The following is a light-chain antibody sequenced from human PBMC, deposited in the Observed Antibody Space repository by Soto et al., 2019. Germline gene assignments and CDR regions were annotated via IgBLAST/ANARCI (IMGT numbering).Light chain of an antibody. CDR1: QNVGSRY. CDR3: QQYDNWPWT. V-gene: IGKV3-20*01. J-gene: IGKJ1*01. Sequence: SVLTQAPGTMSFSPVERDTIYCRSSQNVGSRYLAWYQQKPGQAPRLLIYGTSNRATGIPDRFSGSGSGTDFSLTISSLEPGDLAVYYCQQYDNWPWTFGQGTKVDIK. CDR2: GTS.